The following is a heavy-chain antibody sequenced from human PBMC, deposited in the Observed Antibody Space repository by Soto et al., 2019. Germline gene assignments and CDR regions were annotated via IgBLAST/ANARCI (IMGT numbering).Heavy chain of an antibody. CDR3: AKASLAAGVYFSFDY. CDR1: GFTFSIYG. Sequence: EVQLLESGGTLVQPGGSLRLSCAASGFTFSIYGMSWVRQAPGKGLEWVSSISGTVSRTYYADSVQGRFAFSRDNSKNTLYLQMISLRAEDTAVYYCAKASLAAGVYFSFDYWGQGTLVTVSS. J-gene: IGHJ4*02. CDR2: ISGTVSRT. D-gene: IGHD6-13*01. V-gene: IGHV3-23*01.